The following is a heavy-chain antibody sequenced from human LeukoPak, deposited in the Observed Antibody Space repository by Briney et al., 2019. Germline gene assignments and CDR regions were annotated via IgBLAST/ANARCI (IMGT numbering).Heavy chain of an antibody. CDR3: AKDQDGVGATPLDY. CDR1: GFTFTSYA. V-gene: IGHV3-23*01. D-gene: IGHD1-26*01. Sequence: GGSLGLSCATSGFTFTSYAMSWVRQAPGKGLEWVSAISGSGGSTYYADSVKGRFTISRDNSKNTLYLQMNSLRAEDTAVYYCAKDQDGVGATPLDYWGQGTLVTVSS. J-gene: IGHJ4*02. CDR2: ISGSGGST.